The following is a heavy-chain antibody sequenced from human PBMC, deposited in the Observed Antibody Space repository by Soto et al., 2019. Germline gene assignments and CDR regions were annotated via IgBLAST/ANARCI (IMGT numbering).Heavy chain of an antibody. CDR1: GGSISNYY. Sequence: SETLSLTCTVSGGSISNYYWSWIRQPPGKGLYWIGYVYRSGSANYNPSLKSRVTMSADTSKNQVSLKLTSVTAADTAVYYCARDVIHPPSNWFDPWGQGTLVTVSS. D-gene: IGHD3-16*02. CDR3: ARDVIHPPSNWFDP. CDR2: VYRSGSA. J-gene: IGHJ5*02. V-gene: IGHV4-59*01.